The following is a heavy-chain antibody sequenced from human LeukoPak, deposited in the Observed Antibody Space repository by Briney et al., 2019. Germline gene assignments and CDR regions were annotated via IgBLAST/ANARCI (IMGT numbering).Heavy chain of an antibody. Sequence: ASVKVSCKASGYTFTTYSMHWVRQAPGQGLEWMGIINPSGGSTSYAQKFQGRVTMTRNTSISTAYMELSSLRSEDTAVYYCARGYSSGWLLYNWFDPWGQGTLVTVSS. D-gene: IGHD6-19*01. CDR2: INPSGGST. CDR3: ARGYSSGWLLYNWFDP. CDR1: GYTFTTYS. V-gene: IGHV1-46*01. J-gene: IGHJ5*02.